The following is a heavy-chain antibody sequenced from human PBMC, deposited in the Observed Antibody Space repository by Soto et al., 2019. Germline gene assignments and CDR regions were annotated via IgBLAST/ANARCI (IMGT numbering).Heavy chain of an antibody. Sequence: GGSLRLSCAASGFTFSSYGMHWVRQAPGKGLEWVAVISYDGSNKYYADSVKGRFTISRDNSKNTLYLQMNSLRAEDTAVYYCAKTLEIFGVVIYYYGTDVWGQGTTVTVSS. D-gene: IGHD3-3*01. V-gene: IGHV3-30*18. CDR1: GFTFSSYG. CDR3: AKTLEIFGVVIYYYGTDV. J-gene: IGHJ6*02. CDR2: ISYDGSNK.